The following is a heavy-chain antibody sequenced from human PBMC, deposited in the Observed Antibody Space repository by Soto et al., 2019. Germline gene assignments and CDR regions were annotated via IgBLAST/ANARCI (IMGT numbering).Heavy chain of an antibody. CDR3: ARDFDSSGYYGPVGAFDI. D-gene: IGHD3-22*01. CDR2: ISSSTTYI. Sequence: EVQLVESAGGLVKPGGSLRLSCSASRFTFSSYTMNWVRQAPGKGLEWVSSISSSTTYIYYADSVKGRFTISRDNAKNSLYLQVNSLRAEDTAVYYCARDFDSSGYYGPVGAFDIWGQGTMVTVSS. V-gene: IGHV3-21*03. J-gene: IGHJ3*02. CDR1: RFTFSSYT.